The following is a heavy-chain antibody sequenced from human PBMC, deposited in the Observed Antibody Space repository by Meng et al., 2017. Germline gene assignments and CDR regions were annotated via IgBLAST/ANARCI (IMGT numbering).Heavy chain of an antibody. J-gene: IGHJ4*02. V-gene: IGHV1-2*06. CDR2: INPNSGDT. D-gene: IGHD3-16*02. CDR3: ARDPRPLRLEELSPIDY. CDR1: GYTFTGYY. Sequence: ASVKVSCKASGYTFTGYYMHWVRQAPGQGLEWMGRINPNSGDTNYAQKFQGRVTMTRDTSISTAYMKLSRLRSDDTTVYYCARDPRPLRLEELSPIDYWGQGTLVTVSS.